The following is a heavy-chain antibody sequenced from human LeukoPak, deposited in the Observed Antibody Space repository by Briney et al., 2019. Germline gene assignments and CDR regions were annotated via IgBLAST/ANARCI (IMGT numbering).Heavy chain of an antibody. Sequence: GGSLRLSRAASGFTFSSYWMRWVRQAPGKGLVWVSRINSDGSSTSYADSVKGRFTISRDNAKNTLYLQMNSLRAEDTAVYYCAKESGLWGIDGDFDYWGQGTLVTVSS. J-gene: IGHJ4*02. CDR1: GFTFSSYW. CDR3: AKESGLWGIDGDFDY. V-gene: IGHV3-74*01. CDR2: INSDGSST. D-gene: IGHD2-21*01.